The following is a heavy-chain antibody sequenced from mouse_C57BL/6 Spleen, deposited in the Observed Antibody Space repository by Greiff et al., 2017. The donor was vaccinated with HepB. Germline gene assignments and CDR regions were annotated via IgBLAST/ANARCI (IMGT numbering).Heavy chain of an antibody. D-gene: IGHD2-4*01. CDR3: ARSGDYDDDPLWYFDV. CDR1: GYTFTSYT. J-gene: IGHJ1*03. V-gene: IGHV1-4*01. Sequence: QVQLQQSGAELARPGASVKMSCKASGYTFTSYTMHWVKQRPGQGLEWIGYINPSSGYTKYNQKFKDKATLTADKSSSTAYMQLSSLTSEDSAVYYCARSGDYDDDPLWYFDVWGTGTTVTVSS. CDR2: INPSSGYT.